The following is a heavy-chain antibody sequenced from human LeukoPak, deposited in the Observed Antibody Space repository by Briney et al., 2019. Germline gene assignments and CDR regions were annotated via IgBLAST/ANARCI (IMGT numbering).Heavy chain of an antibody. CDR3: ARDPYPHTAMVAYYFDY. J-gene: IGHJ4*02. Sequence: GGSLRLSCAASGFTFSSYGMHWVRQAPGKGLEWVAVIWYDGSNKYYADSVKGRFTISRDNSKNTLYLQMNSLRAEDTAVYYCARDPYPHTAMVAYYFDYWGQGTLVTVSS. CDR1: GFTFSSYG. D-gene: IGHD5-18*01. CDR2: IWYDGSNK. V-gene: IGHV3-33*01.